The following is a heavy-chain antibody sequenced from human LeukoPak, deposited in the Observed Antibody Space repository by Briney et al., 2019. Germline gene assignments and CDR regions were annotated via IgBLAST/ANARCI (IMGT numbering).Heavy chain of an antibody. CDR3: ARDGPRGYFQH. J-gene: IGHJ1*01. Sequence: ASVKVSCNTSGYTFTSYGISWVRQAPGQGLEYMGWINTYNGHTNYAQKLQGRVTVTTDTSTSTAYLELRSLRPDDTAVYYCARDGPRGYFQHWGQGTLITVSS. CDR1: GYTFTSYG. V-gene: IGHV1-18*01. D-gene: IGHD1-14*01. CDR2: INTYNGHT.